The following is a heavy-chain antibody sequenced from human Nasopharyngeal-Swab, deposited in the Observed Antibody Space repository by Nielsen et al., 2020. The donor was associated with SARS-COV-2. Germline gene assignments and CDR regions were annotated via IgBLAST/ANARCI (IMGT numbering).Heavy chain of an antibody. Sequence: GGSLRLSCAASGFTFSSYGMHWVRQAPGKGLEWVAVISYDGSNKYYADSVKGRFTISRDNSKNTLYLQMNSLRAEDTAVYYCAKALWDNIAMADRRGSRGYYYYMDVWGKGTTVTVSS. CDR3: AKALWDNIAMADRRGSRGYYYYMDV. V-gene: IGHV3-30*18. D-gene: IGHD6-19*01. J-gene: IGHJ6*03. CDR1: GFTFSSYG. CDR2: ISYDGSNK.